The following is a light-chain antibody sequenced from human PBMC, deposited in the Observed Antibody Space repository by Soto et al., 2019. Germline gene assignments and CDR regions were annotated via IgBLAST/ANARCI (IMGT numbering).Light chain of an antibody. Sequence: VVLTQSPDTLSVTPGERATLSCRASENIAGDYLAWYQHKPGQPPSLLLFDASSLAPGIPDRFTGGGSGTYFTLTINRLEPEDFAVYFCQQYYRSPETFGQGTKVDIK. CDR2: DAS. V-gene: IGKV3-20*01. J-gene: IGKJ1*01. CDR3: QQYYRSPET. CDR1: ENIAGDY.